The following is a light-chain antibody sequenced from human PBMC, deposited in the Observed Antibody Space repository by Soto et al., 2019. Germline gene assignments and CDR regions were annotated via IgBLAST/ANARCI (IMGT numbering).Light chain of an antibody. Sequence: EIVMTQSPATLSVSAGERATLSCRASQSVSSNLAWYQQKPGQAPRLLIYGASTRANGIPARFSGSGSGTEFTLTISSLQSEDFAVYYCQQYNNWPRTFGQGTKLEIK. CDR1: QSVSSN. CDR3: QQYNNWPRT. V-gene: IGKV3-15*01. CDR2: GAS. J-gene: IGKJ2*01.